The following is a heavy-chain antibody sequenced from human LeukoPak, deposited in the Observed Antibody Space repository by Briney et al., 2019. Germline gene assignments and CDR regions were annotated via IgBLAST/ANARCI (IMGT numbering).Heavy chain of an antibody. V-gene: IGHV1-18*01. J-gene: IGHJ4*02. CDR3: AREPGVAAAAVPFDY. CDR1: GYIFTNRG. Sequence: ASVKVSCKTSGYIFTNRGISWVRQAPGQGLEWMAWISAYNGNTEYSQNFQGRVTMTMDTSTSTAYMELKSLTADDTAIYYCAREPGVAAAAVPFDYWGQGTLVTVSS. D-gene: IGHD6-19*01. CDR2: ISAYNGNT.